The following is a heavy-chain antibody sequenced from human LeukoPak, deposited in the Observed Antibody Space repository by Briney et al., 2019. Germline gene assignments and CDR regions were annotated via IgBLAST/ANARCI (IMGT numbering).Heavy chain of an antibody. V-gene: IGHV3-53*01. J-gene: IGHJ4*02. CDR2: IYSGGST. CDR3: ARSVDYGHFDY. D-gene: IGHD4-17*01. Sequence: SGGSLRLSCTASGFTFSSYAISWVRQAPGKGLEWVSVIYSGGSTYYADSVKGRFTISRDNSKNTLYLQMNSLRAEDTAVYYCARSVDYGHFDYWGQGTLVTVSS. CDR1: GFTFSSYA.